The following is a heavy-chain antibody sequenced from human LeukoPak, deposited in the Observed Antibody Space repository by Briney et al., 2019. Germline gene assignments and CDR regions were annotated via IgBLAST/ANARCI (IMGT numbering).Heavy chain of an antibody. CDR2: ISVGGTST. V-gene: IGHV3-23*01. CDR1: GFMFRHYA. Sequence: GGSLRLSCAASGFMFRHYAMRWVRQAPGKGLEWVSTISVGGTSTFYADSVKGRFTISRDNSKNMVYLQMNSLRADDTAVYYCAKDGTSSFYYYYYMDVWGKGTTVTVSS. CDR3: AKDGTSSFYYYYYMDV. J-gene: IGHJ6*03. D-gene: IGHD6-6*01.